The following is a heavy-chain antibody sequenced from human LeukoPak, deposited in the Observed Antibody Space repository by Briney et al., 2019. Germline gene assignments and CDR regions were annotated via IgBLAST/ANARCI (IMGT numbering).Heavy chain of an antibody. CDR1: GGSLSSGGYY. CDR2: IYYSGST. D-gene: IGHD1-7*01. V-gene: IGHV4-30-4*01. CDR3: ARSVKMELHYFDY. J-gene: IGHJ4*02. Sequence: SETLSLTCTVSGGSLSSGGYYWSWLRQPPGTGLEWIGYIYYSGSTYYNPSLKSRVTISVDTSKNQFSLKLSSVTAADTAVYYCARSVKMELHYFDYWGQGTLVTVSS.